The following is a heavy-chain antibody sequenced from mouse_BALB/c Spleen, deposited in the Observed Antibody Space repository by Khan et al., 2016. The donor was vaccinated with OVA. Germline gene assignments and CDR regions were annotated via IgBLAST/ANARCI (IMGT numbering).Heavy chain of an antibody. V-gene: IGHV1-39*01. CDR3: ARWTSCFDD. J-gene: IGHJ1*01. CDR1: GYSFTGYN. CDR2: INPYYGDT. Sequence: VQLQQSGPELEKPGASVKISCKASGYSFTGYNMNWVKQSNGKSLEWIGNINPYYGDTSYNQKFKGKATLTVDKSSSTAYMQLKSLTSEDSAVLYCARWTSCFDDWGEGTTVTVSS.